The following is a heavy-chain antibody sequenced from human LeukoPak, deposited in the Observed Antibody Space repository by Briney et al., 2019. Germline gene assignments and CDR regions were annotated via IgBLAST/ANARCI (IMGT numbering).Heavy chain of an antibody. CDR3: ARDSGSYGYERGFDY. D-gene: IGHD5-18*01. Sequence: AGGSLRLSCAASGLTFSSYEMNWVRQAPGKGLEWVSYISSSGSTIYYADSVKGRFTISRDNAKNSLYLRMNSLRAEDTAVYYCARDSGSYGYERGFDYWGQGTLVTVSS. CDR1: GLTFSSYE. CDR2: ISSSGSTI. V-gene: IGHV3-48*03. J-gene: IGHJ4*02.